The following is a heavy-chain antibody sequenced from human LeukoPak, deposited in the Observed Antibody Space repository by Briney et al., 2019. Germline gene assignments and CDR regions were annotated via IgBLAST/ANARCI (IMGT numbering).Heavy chain of an antibody. Sequence: GGSLRLSCAASGFTFSSYAMSWVRQAPGKGLEWVSAISGSGGSTYYADSVKGRFTISRDNSKNTLYLQMNSLRAEDTAVYYCARAMIVVVITNHWYFDLWGRGTLVTVSS. J-gene: IGHJ2*01. CDR2: ISGSGGST. CDR3: ARAMIVVVITNHWYFDL. D-gene: IGHD3-22*01. V-gene: IGHV3-23*01. CDR1: GFTFSSYA.